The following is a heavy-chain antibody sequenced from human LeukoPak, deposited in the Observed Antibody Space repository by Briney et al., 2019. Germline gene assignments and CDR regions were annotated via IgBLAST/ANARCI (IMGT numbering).Heavy chain of an antibody. CDR3: ARGPKLVT. V-gene: IGHV4-34*01. CDR2: INHSGST. J-gene: IGHJ5*02. D-gene: IGHD3-9*01. Sequence: SETLSLTCAVHGGSFSGYYWSWIRQPPGKGLEWIGEINHSGSTNYNPSLKSRVTISVDTSKNQFSLKLSSVTAADTAVYYCARGPKLVTWGQGTLVTVSS. CDR1: GGSFSGYY.